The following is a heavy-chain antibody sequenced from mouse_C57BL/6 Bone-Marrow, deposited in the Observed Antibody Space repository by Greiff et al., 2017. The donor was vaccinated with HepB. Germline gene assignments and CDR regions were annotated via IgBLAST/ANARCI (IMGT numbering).Heavy chain of an antibody. Sequence: VQLQQSGAELVKPGASVKISCKASGYAFSSYWMNWVKQRPGKGLEWIGQIYPGDGDTNYNGKFKGKATLTADKSSSTAYMQLRSLTSEDSAVYFCASLFITTVVATDYWGQGTTLTVSS. CDR1: GYAFSSYW. D-gene: IGHD1-1*01. V-gene: IGHV1-80*01. CDR2: IYPGDGDT. CDR3: ASLFITTVVATDY. J-gene: IGHJ2*01.